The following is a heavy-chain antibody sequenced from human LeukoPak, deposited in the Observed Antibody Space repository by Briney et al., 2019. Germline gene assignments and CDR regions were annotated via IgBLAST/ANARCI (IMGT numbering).Heavy chain of an antibody. CDR2: INHSGST. J-gene: IGHJ3*02. CDR3: ARDRRSLAAAGDAFDI. V-gene: IGHV4-34*01. CDR1: GGSFSGYY. D-gene: IGHD6-13*01. Sequence: SETLSLTCAVYGGSFSGYYWSWIRQPPGKGLEWIGEINHSGSTNYNPSLKSRVTISVDTSKNQFSLKLSSVTAADTAVYYCARDRRSLAAAGDAFDIWGQGTMVTVSS.